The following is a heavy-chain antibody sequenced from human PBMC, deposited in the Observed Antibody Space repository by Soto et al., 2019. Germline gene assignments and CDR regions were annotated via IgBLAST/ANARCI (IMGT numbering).Heavy chain of an antibody. CDR1: GFTFGSYG. D-gene: IGHD3-22*01. V-gene: IGHV3-30*18. Sequence: HPGGSLRLSCAASGFTFGSYGMHWVRQAPGKGLEWVAVISYDGSNKYYADSVKGRFTISRDNSKNTLYLQMNSLRAEDTAVYYCAKDRRLYYYDSSGYPDNYGMDVWGQGTTVTVSS. CDR3: AKDRRLYYYDSSGYPDNYGMDV. J-gene: IGHJ6*02. CDR2: ISYDGSNK.